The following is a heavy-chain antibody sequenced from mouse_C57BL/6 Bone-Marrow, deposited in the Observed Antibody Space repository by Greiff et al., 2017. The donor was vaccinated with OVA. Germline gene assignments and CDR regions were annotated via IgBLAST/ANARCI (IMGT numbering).Heavy chain of an antibody. J-gene: IGHJ2*01. CDR3: TTGLYYFDY. CDR2: IDPENGDT. CDR1: GFNIKDDY. V-gene: IGHV14-4*01. Sequence: EVKLVESGAELVRPGASVKLSCTASGFNIKDDYMHWVKQRPEQGLEWIGWIDPENGDTEYASKFQGKATITADTSSNTAYLQLSSLTSEDTAVYYCTTGLYYFDYWGQGTTLTVSS. D-gene: IGHD6-2*01.